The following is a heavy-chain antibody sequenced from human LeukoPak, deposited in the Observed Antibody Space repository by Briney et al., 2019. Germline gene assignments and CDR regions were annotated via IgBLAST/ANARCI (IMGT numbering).Heavy chain of an antibody. J-gene: IGHJ5*02. CDR2: IRSNSDGGTI. D-gene: IGHD4-11*01. CDR1: GFSFSNAW. V-gene: IGHV3-15*07. CDR3: ATDSCDYT. Sequence: PGGSLRLSCATSGFSFSNAWMNWVRQAPGKGLEWVGRIRSNSDGGTIDYAASVKDRFTLSRDDSKDTLYLQLNSLRTADTAVYYCATDSCDYTWGQGTLVTVSS.